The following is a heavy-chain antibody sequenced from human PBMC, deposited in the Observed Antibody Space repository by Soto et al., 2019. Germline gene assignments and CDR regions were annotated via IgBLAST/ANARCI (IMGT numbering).Heavy chain of an antibody. Sequence: SVKVSGKASASTVSSYATSWVRQAPVQGLEWLGRIIRIFGTANYAQKFQGRVTITADESTCTAYMELSIMSSEDTAAYYSARCPASYVGVNWFDPWGQGIQVTVSS. J-gene: IGHJ5*02. V-gene: IGHV1-69*13. CDR3: ARCPASYVGVNWFDP. CDR1: ASTVSSYA. CDR2: IIRIFGTA. D-gene: IGHD1-26*01.